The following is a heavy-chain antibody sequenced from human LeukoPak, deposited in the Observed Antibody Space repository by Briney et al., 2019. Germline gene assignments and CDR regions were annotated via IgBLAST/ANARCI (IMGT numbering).Heavy chain of an antibody. CDR3: ARITGTTYYFDY. V-gene: IGHV4-59*01. D-gene: IGHD1-20*01. Sequence: SETLSLTCTVSGGSISSYYWSWIRQPPGKGLEWIGYIYYSGSTNYNPSLKSRVTISVDTSKNQLSLKLSSVTAADTAVYYCARITGTTYYFDYWGQGTLVTVSS. CDR2: IYYSGST. CDR1: GGSISSYY. J-gene: IGHJ4*02.